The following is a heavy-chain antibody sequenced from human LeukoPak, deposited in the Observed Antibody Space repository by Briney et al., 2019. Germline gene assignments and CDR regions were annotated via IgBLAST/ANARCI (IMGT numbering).Heavy chain of an antibody. CDR2: IYYSGST. CDR3: ARATTVTTSTLNYLDY. Sequence: PSETLSLTCTVSGGSISSGGYYWSWIRQRPGKGLEWIGYIYYSGSTYYNPSLKSRVTISVDTSKNQFSLKLSSVTAADTAVYYCARATTVTTSTLNYLDYWGQGTLVTVSS. V-gene: IGHV4-31*03. CDR1: GGSISSGGYY. J-gene: IGHJ4*02. D-gene: IGHD4-17*01.